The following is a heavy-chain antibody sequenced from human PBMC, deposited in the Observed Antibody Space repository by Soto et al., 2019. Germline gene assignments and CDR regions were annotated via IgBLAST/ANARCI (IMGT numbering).Heavy chain of an antibody. CDR3: ARDQGLALHYYYGMDV. Sequence: SEKVSCKDSGGTFISYAISLVRQAPVQVLEWMGGIIPIFGTANYAQKFQGRVTITADKSTSTAYMELSSLRSEDTAVYYCARDQGLALHYYYGMDVWGQGTTVTVSS. D-gene: IGHD2-21*02. CDR2: IIPIFGTA. V-gene: IGHV1-69*06. J-gene: IGHJ6*02. CDR1: GGTFISYA.